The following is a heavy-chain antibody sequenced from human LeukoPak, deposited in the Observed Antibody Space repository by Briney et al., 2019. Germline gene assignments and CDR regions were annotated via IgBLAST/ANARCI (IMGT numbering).Heavy chain of an antibody. CDR1: GFTFSSYG. CDR2: IWYDGSNK. D-gene: IGHD2/OR15-2a*01. V-gene: IGHV3-33*01. Sequence: PGGSLGLSCAASGFTFSSYGMHWVRQAPGKGLEWVALIWYDGSNKYYADSVKGRLTISRDNSKNTLYLQMNSLRAEDTAVYYCAREGPRGNSQFDYWGQGTLDTVSS. CDR3: AREGPRGNSQFDY. J-gene: IGHJ4*02.